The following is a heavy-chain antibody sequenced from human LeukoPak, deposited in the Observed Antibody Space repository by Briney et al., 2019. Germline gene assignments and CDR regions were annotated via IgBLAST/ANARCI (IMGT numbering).Heavy chain of an antibody. CDR2: IKSDGSTT. V-gene: IGHV3-74*03. Sequence: GGSLRLSCAASGFTFSSYWMHWVRQAPGKGLVWVSRIKSDGSTTTYADSVKGRFTTSRDNAKNTLFLEMNSLRAEDTAVYYCASKVGFLDSSNYYSHLDYWGQGALVTVSS. CDR3: ASKVGFLDSSNYYSHLDY. D-gene: IGHD3-22*01. J-gene: IGHJ4*02. CDR1: GFTFSSYW.